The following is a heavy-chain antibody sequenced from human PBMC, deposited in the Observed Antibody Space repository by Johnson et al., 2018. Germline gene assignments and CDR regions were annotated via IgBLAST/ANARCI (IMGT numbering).Heavy chain of an antibody. CDR1: GFTFSSYS. CDR2: ISSSSRYI. D-gene: IGHD6-13*01. V-gene: IGHV3-21*03. Sequence: VQLVQSGGGLVKPGGSLRLACAASGFTFSSYSMNWVRQAPGKGLEWVSSISSSSRYIHYADSLKGRITISKSNSKNTLYLQMNGLRAEDTAVYYWCRGNVAAYYYLYYMDVWGKGTTVTVSS. J-gene: IGHJ6*03. CDR3: CRGNVAAYYYLYYMDV.